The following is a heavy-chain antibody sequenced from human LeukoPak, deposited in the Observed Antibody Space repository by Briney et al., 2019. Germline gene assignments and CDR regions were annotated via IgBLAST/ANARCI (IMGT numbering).Heavy chain of an antibody. Sequence: GSLRLSCAASGFIFSSYWMSWVRQAPGKGLEWVANIKQDGSEKYYVDSVRGRFTISRDNAKNSLDLHMNSLRAEDTAVYYCARDPRAGRPDAFDIWGQGTMVTVSS. J-gene: IGHJ3*02. CDR1: GFIFSSYW. CDR3: ARDPRAGRPDAFDI. D-gene: IGHD6-19*01. V-gene: IGHV3-7*01. CDR2: IKQDGSEK.